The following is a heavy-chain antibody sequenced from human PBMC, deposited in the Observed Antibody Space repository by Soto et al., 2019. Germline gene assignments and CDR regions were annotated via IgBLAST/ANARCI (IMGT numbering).Heavy chain of an antibody. J-gene: IGHJ4*02. D-gene: IGHD1-26*01. CDR1: WGSISNGGYH. CDR2: IYYSGST. V-gene: IGHV4-31*03. CDR3: ARVDSNFIVGVVFDY. Sequence: THFPPFTVFWGSISNGGYHRSLKRQPPGKGLEWIGYIYYSGSTYYKPSLRSRVTISVDTSKNQFSLKLSSVTAAETAVYYCARVDSNFIVGVVFDYWGQGTLVTVSS.